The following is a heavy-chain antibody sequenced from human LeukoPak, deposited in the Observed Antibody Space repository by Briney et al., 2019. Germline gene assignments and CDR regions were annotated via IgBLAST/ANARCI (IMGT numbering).Heavy chain of an antibody. V-gene: IGHV3-66*01. J-gene: IGHJ6*02. Sequence: GGSLRLSCAASGFTVNSQYMSWVRQAPGKGLEWVSVIYTGGTTHYADSVKGRFTISRDNAKNTLYLQMNSLRAEDTAGYYCARRKVVSAYYYGMDVWGQGTTVTVSS. D-gene: IGHD2-2*01. CDR2: IYTGGTT. CDR1: GFTVNSQY. CDR3: ARRKVVSAYYYGMDV.